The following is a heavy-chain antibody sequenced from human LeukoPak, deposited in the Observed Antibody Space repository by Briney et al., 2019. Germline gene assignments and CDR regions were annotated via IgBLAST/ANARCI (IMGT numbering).Heavy chain of an antibody. Sequence: PGGSLRLSCAASGFTFSSYAMSWVRQAPGKGLEWVSAISGSGGSTYYADSVKGRFTISRDNSKNTLYLQMNSLRAEDTAVYYCAKDRVLRFLEWFNDAFDIWGQGTMVTVSS. CDR3: AKDRVLRFLEWFNDAFDI. CDR1: GFTFSSYA. D-gene: IGHD3-3*01. V-gene: IGHV3-23*01. J-gene: IGHJ3*02. CDR2: ISGSGGST.